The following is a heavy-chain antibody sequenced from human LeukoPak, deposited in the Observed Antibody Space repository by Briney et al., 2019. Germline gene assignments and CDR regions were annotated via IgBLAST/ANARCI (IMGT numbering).Heavy chain of an antibody. CDR3: ARSIAAAGTHGVFDC. CDR2: ISSSSSYI. J-gene: IGHJ4*02. D-gene: IGHD6-13*01. V-gene: IGHV3-21*01. CDR1: GFTFSSYS. Sequence: GGSLRLSCAASGFTFSSYSMNWVRQAPGKGLEWVSSISSSSSYIYYADSVKGRFTISRDNAKNSLYLQMNSLRAEDTAVYYCARSIAAAGTHGVFDCWGQGTLVTVSS.